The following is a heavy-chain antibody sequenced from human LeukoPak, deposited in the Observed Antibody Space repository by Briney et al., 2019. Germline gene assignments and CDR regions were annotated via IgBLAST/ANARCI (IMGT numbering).Heavy chain of an antibody. Sequence: GESLRLSCVASGFAFSNNAMSWVRQAPGKGLEWVSLISDSGGSTNYADSVKGRFTISRDNSKNTLYLQMNTLRAEDTAIYYCASSYGSSAYYPFDYWGQGTLVTVFS. CDR2: ISDSGGST. CDR3: ASSYGSSAYYPFDY. D-gene: IGHD3-22*01. CDR1: GFAFSNNA. V-gene: IGHV3-23*01. J-gene: IGHJ4*02.